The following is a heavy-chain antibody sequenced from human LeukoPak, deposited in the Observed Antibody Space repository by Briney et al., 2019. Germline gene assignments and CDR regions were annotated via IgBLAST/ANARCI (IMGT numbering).Heavy chain of an antibody. CDR3: ARLAVTTKKYFDL. V-gene: IGHV4-59*08. CDR2: IYYSGST. J-gene: IGHJ2*01. Sequence: PPQTLSLTCTVSGGSISSYYRSWISQPPGKRLEWIGYIYYSGSTNYNPSLKSRVTISVDTSKNQFSLKLSSVTAADTAVYYCARLAVTTKKYFDLWGRGTLVTVSS. CDR1: GGSISSYY. D-gene: IGHD4-17*01.